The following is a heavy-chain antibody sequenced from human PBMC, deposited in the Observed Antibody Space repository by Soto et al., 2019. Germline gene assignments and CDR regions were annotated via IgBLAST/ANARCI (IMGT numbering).Heavy chain of an antibody. J-gene: IGHJ5*02. V-gene: IGHV4-30-2*01. CDR2: IYHSGST. CDR3: ARGGSSWTVNWFDP. Sequence: LSLTCTVSGCSISSGDYYWSWIRQPPGQGLEWIGYIYHSGSTYYNPSLKRRVTISEDRSKNQFSLKLSSVTAADTAVYYCARGGSSWTVNWFDPWGQGTLVTVSS. D-gene: IGHD6-13*01. CDR1: GCSISSGDYY.